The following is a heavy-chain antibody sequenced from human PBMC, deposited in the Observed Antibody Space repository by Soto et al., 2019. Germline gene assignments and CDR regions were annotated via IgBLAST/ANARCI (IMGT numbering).Heavy chain of an antibody. CDR3: ARVDFCSGDIYYGMDV. CDR2: TTPHNGNT. CDR1: GYMFTSYG. V-gene: IGHV1-18*01. D-gene: IGHD3-3*01. Sequence: QVHLVQSGPEVKKTGASVKVSCKASGYMFTSYGISWVRQAPGQGLEWMGWTTPHNGNTRYAQKFQGRVTMTTDTSTTTASMELRSLTSDDTAVYYCARVDFCSGDIYYGMDVWGQGTTVSVSS. J-gene: IGHJ6*02.